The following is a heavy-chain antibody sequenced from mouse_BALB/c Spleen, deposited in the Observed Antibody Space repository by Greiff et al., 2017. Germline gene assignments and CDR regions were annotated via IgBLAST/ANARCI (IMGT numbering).Heavy chain of an antibody. V-gene: IGHV1-69*02. CDR2: IYPSDSYT. Sequence: QVQLKQPGAELVRPGASVKLSCKASGYTFTSYWINWVKQRPGQGLEWIGNIYPSDSYTNYNQKFKDKATLTVDKSSSTAYMQLSSPTSEDSAVYYCTRYGTGTDYWGQGTTLTVSS. CDR3: TRYGTGTDY. D-gene: IGHD4-1*01. CDR1: GYTFTSYW. J-gene: IGHJ2*01.